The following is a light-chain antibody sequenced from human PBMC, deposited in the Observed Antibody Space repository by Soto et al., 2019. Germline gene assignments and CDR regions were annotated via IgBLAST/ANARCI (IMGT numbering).Light chain of an antibody. CDR2: EVS. CDR3: SSYTSSSTPWV. Sequence: QSVLTQPASVSGSPGQSITISCAGTSSDVGAYNYVSWYQQHPGKAPKLMIYEVSNRPSGVSHRFSGSKSGNTASLTISGLQAEDEADYYCSSYTSSSTPWVFGTGTKVTVL. CDR1: SSDVGAYNY. V-gene: IGLV2-14*01. J-gene: IGLJ1*01.